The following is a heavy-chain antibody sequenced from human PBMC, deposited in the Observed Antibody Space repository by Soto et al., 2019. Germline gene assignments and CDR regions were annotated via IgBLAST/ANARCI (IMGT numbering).Heavy chain of an antibody. Sequence: GGSLRLSCTASGFMFSSYAMSWVRQAPGKGLEWVSAISGSGGSTYYADSVKGRFTISRDNSKNTLYLQMKSLRAEDTAVYYCASRLSDCSGVTCYPGYFQHWGQGTLVTVSS. CDR2: ISGSGGST. V-gene: IGHV3-23*01. J-gene: IGHJ1*01. D-gene: IGHD2-15*01. CDR1: GFMFSSYA. CDR3: ASRLSDCSGVTCYPGYFQH.